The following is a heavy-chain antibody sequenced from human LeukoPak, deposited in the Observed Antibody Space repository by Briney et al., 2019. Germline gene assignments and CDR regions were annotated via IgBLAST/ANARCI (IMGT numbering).Heavy chain of an antibody. CDR2: INTYNGNT. Sequence: EASVKVSCKASGYTFTNYGISWMRQAPGQGLEWMGWINTYNGNTNYAQKFQGRVTMTTDTSTSTAYMELRSLRSDDTAVYYCARNSPRDVAGRQFLPGVLSLLSQCDNCFDPWGQGTLVSVSS. CDR3: ARNSPRDVAGRQFLPGVLSLLSQCDNCFDP. V-gene: IGHV1-18*04. D-gene: IGHD7-27*01. CDR1: GYTFTNYG. J-gene: IGHJ5*02.